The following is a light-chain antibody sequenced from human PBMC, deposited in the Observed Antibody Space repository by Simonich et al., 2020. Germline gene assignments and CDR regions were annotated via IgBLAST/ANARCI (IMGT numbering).Light chain of an antibody. Sequence: DIVMTQSPDSLAVSLGERATINCKSSQSVLYSSNNKNYLAWYQQKPGQPTKRLIYWASTRESGVPDRFSGSGSGTDFTLTIRSLQAEDVAVYYCQQYYSTPPTFGGGTKVEIK. J-gene: IGKJ4*01. CDR2: WAS. CDR1: QSVLYSSNNKNY. V-gene: IGKV4-1*01. CDR3: QQYYSTPPT.